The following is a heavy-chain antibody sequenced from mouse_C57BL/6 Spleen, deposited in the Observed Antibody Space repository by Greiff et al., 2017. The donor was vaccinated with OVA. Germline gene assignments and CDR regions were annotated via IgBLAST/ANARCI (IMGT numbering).Heavy chain of an antibody. D-gene: IGHD1-1*01. CDR3: ARRAHYYGSSYGYFDV. CDR2: ISYSGST. J-gene: IGHJ1*03. CDR1: GYSITSDY. V-gene: IGHV3-8*01. Sequence: EVKLVESGPGLAKPSQTLSLTCSVTGYSITSDYWNWIRKFPGNKLEYMGYISYSGSTYYNPSLKSRISITRDTSKNQYYLQLNSVTTEDTATYYCARRAHYYGSSYGYFDVWGTGTTVTVSS.